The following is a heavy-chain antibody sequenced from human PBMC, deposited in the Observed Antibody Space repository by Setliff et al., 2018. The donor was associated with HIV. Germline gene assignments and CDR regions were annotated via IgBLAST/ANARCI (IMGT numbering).Heavy chain of an antibody. V-gene: IGHV1-69*05. D-gene: IGHD2-2*01. Sequence: SVKVSCKASGGTFNNYAISWVRQAPGQGLEWVGGIIPSYGSASYAQKFQGRVTMTRDTSTSTVYMELYSLRSEDTAVYYCARGGTCNSTPCRIPYYYYYYMDVWGKGTTVTVSS. CDR2: IIPSYGSA. J-gene: IGHJ6*03. CDR3: ARGGTCNSTPCRIPYYYYYYMDV. CDR1: GGTFNNYA.